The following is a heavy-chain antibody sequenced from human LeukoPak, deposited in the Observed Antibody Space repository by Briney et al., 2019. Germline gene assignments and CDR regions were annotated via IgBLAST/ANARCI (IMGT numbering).Heavy chain of an antibody. CDR3: VRDDVATNPLEFDY. D-gene: IGHD5-24*01. CDR2: VNPNSGGT. Sequence: ASVKVSCKASGYTFTDYYMHWVRQAPGQGLEWMGWVNPNSGGTDYAQRFQGRVTMTRDTSISTAYMELSRLRSDDTAIYYCVRDDVATNPLEFDYWGQGTLVTVSS. V-gene: IGHV1-2*02. CDR1: GYTFTDYY. J-gene: IGHJ4*02.